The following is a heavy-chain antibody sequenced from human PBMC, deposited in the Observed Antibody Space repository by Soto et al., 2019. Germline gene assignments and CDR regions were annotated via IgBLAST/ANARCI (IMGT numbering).Heavy chain of an antibody. Sequence: EVQLVESGGGLVKPGGSLRLSCAASGFTFSSYSMNWVRQAPGKGLEWVSSISSSSSYIYYADSVKGRFTISRDNAKNSLYLQMNSLRAEDTAVYYCARLNSSGWYYYYYGMDVWGQGTTVTVSS. D-gene: IGHD6-19*01. CDR2: ISSSSSYI. CDR3: ARLNSSGWYYYYYGMDV. J-gene: IGHJ6*02. CDR1: GFTFSSYS. V-gene: IGHV3-21*01.